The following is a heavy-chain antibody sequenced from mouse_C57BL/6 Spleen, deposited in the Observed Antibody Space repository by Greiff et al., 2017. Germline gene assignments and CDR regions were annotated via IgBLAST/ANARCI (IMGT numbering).Heavy chain of an antibody. CDR1: GFTFTDYY. CDR3: ARCPKGASYFDY. V-gene: IGHV7-3*01. CDR2: IRNKANGYTT. Sequence: EVKLMESGGGLVQPGGSLSLSCAASGFTFTDYYMSWVRQPPGKALEWLGFIRNKANGYTTEYSASVKGRFTISRDNSQSILYLQMNALRAEDSATYYCARCPKGASYFDYWGQGTTLTVSS. D-gene: IGHD6-1*01. J-gene: IGHJ2*01.